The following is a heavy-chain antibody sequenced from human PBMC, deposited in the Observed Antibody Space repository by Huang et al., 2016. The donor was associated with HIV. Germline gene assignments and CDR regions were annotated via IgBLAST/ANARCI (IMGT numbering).Heavy chain of an antibody. CDR2: ISYDGSNK. CDR1: GFTFSSYG. J-gene: IGHJ4*02. CDR3: AKDRDSSSLVDY. D-gene: IGHD6-13*01. Sequence: QVQLVESGGGVVQPGRSLRLSCAASGFTFSSYGMHWVRQAPGKGLEWVAVISYDGSNKYYADCVKGRFSISRDNSKNTLYLQMNSLRAEDTAVYYCAKDRDSSSLVDYWGQGTLVTVSS. V-gene: IGHV3-30*18.